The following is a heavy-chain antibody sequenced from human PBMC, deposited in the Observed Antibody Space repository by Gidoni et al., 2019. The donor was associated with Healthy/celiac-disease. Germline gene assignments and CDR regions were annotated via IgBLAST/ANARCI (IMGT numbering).Heavy chain of an antibody. V-gene: IGHV1-69*01. J-gene: IGHJ6*02. CDR2: IIPIFGTA. Sequence: QVQLVQSGAEVKKPGSSVKVSCKASGGTFSSYAISWVRQAPGQGLEWMGGIIPIFGTANYAQKFQGRVTITADESTSTAYMELSSLRSEDTAVYYCARARIHSSGGNYYGMDVWGQGTTVTVSS. CDR3: ARARIHSSGGNYYGMDV. CDR1: GGTFSSYA. D-gene: IGHD6-19*01.